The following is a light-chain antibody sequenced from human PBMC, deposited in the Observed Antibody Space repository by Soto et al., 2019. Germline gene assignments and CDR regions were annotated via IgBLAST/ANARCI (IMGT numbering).Light chain of an antibody. J-gene: IGKJ3*01. CDR2: WAS. Sequence: DIVMTQSPDSLAVSLGERATINCKSSQSVLYSSNNKNYLAWYQQKPGQPPKLLIYWASTREPGVPDRFSGSGSGTDFTLTISSLQAEDVAVYSCQQYYSTPFTFGPGTKVDLK. CDR3: QQYYSTPFT. V-gene: IGKV4-1*01. CDR1: QSVLYSSNNKNY.